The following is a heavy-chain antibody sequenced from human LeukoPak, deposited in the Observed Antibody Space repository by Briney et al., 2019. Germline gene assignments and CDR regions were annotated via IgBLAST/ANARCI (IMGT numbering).Heavy chain of an antibody. Sequence: PSQTLSLTCTVSGGSISSGDYYWSWIRQPPGKGLEWIGYIYYSGSTYYNPSLKSRVTISADTSKNQFSLKLSSVTAADTAVYYCARETGEYSSSIDYWGQGTLVTVSS. CDR2: IYYSGST. D-gene: IGHD6-6*01. CDR1: GGSISSGDYY. CDR3: ARETGEYSSSIDY. V-gene: IGHV4-30-4*08. J-gene: IGHJ4*02.